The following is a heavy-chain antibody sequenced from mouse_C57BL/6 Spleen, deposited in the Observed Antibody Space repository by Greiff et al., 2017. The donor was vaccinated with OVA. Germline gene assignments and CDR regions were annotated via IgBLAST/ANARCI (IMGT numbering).Heavy chain of an antibody. CDR3: ARGEAY. CDR2: INPSTGGT. Sequence: EVQVVESGPELVKPGASVKISCKASGYSFTGYYMNWVKQSPEKSLEWIGDINPSTGGTTYNQKFKAKATLTVDKSSSTAYMQLKSLTSEDSAVYYCARGEAYWGQGTSVTVSS. V-gene: IGHV1-42*01. D-gene: IGHD3-2*02. CDR1: GYSFTGYY. J-gene: IGHJ4*01.